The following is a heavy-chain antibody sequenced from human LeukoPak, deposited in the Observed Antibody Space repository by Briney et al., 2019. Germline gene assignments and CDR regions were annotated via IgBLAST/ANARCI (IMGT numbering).Heavy chain of an antibody. J-gene: IGHJ4*02. CDR1: GYTFTSYY. V-gene: IGHV1-46*03. D-gene: IGHD1-26*01. CDR2: INPSGGST. Sequence: ASVKVSCKAFGYTFTSYYMHWVRQAPGQGLEWMGIINPSGGSTSYAQKFQGRVAMTRDTSTSTVYMELSSLRSEDTAVYYCAWASGSYYSIDYWGQGTLVTVSS. CDR3: AWASGSYYSIDY.